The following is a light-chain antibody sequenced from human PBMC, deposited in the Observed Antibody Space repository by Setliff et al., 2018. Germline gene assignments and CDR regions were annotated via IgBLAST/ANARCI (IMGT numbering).Light chain of an antibody. Sequence: QSVLTQPASVSGSPGQSITISCAGSSSDVGAYNYVSWYQHHPGRAPTLMISDVSKRPSGISYRFSGSKSGNTASLTISGLQAEDEGDYYCSSYTTSNTFVFGSGTKV. V-gene: IGLV2-14*03. CDR2: DVS. CDR1: SSDVGAYNY. CDR3: SSYTTSNTFV. J-gene: IGLJ1*01.